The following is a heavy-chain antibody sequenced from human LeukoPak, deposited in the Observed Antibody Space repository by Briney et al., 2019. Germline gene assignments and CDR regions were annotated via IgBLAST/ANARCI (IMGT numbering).Heavy chain of an antibody. CDR2: IYTSGST. D-gene: IGHD6-13*01. Sequence: PSETLSLTCTVSGSSISSYYWSWIRQPAGKGQEWIGRIYTSGSTNYNPSLKSRVTMSVDTSKNQFSLKLSSVTAADTAVYYCARDEVYSSSWYYFDYWGQGTLVTVSS. V-gene: IGHV4-4*07. CDR1: GSSISSYY. CDR3: ARDEVYSSSWYYFDY. J-gene: IGHJ4*02.